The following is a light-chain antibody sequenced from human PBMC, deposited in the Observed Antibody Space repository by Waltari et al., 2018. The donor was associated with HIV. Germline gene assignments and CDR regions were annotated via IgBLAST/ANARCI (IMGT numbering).Light chain of an antibody. CDR3: QSFDSSLNAYV. Sequence: QSVLTQPPSVSGAPGQRVIIPCTGSSSNIGATFDVHWYQLLPGTAPKLLIYATSTRPSGVPDRFSGSKSGTSASLAITGLQAEDEAEYYCQSFDSSLNAYVFGPGTTVVVL. J-gene: IGLJ1*01. CDR1: SSNIGATFD. CDR2: ATS. V-gene: IGLV1-40*02.